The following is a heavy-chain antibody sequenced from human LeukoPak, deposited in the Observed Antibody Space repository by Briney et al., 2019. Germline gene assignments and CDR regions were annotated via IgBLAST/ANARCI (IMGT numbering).Heavy chain of an antibody. CDR3: ARARAYGDYADAFDI. CDR2: IYYSGST. J-gene: IGHJ3*02. V-gene: IGHV4-30-4*01. D-gene: IGHD4-17*01. CDR1: GGSISSGDYY. Sequence: PSQTLSLTCTVSGGSISSGDYYWSWIHQPPGKGLEWIGYIYYSGSTYYNPSLKSRVTISVDTSKNQFSLKLSSVTAADTAVYYCARARAYGDYADAFDIWGQGTMVTVSS.